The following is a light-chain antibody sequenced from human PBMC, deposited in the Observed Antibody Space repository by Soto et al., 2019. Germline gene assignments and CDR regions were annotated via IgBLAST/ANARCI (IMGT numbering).Light chain of an antibody. CDR3: QSYDSSLSGSVV. CDR1: DNGSKP. Sequence: SYELTQPPSVSVAPGQTARITCGGSDNGSKPVHWYQQKPGQAPVLVVFDNSDRASGIPERLSGSNSGNTATLTISRVEAGDEADYYCQSYDSSLSGSVVFGGGTKLTVL. J-gene: IGLJ2*01. CDR2: DNS. V-gene: IGLV3-21*02.